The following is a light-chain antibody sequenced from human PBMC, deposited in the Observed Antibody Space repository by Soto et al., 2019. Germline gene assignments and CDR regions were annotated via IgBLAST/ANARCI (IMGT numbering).Light chain of an antibody. V-gene: IGKV3-20*01. J-gene: IGKJ1*01. CDR1: QSVRRY. Sequence: ESVLTQSPATLSLSPGERATLSCRASQSVRRYLAWYQQKPGQAPRLLIYGASNRATGIPDRFSGSGSGTDFTLTISRLEPEDFAVYYCQQYGSSGTFGQGTKVDIK. CDR2: GAS. CDR3: QQYGSSGT.